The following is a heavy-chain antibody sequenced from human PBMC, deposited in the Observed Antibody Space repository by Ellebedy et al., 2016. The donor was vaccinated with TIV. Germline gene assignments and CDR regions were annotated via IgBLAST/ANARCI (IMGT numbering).Heavy chain of an antibody. CDR2: IYYSGST. CDR1: GGSVSSGSYY. CDR3: ARVVRTIWQLESH. J-gene: IGHJ4*02. D-gene: IGHD1-1*01. Sequence: GSLRLXCTVSGGSVSSGSYYWSWIRQPPGKGLEWIGYIYYSGSTNYNPSLKSRVTISVDTSKNQFSLKLSSVTAADTAVYYCARVVRTIWQLESHWGQGTLVTVSS. V-gene: IGHV4-61*01.